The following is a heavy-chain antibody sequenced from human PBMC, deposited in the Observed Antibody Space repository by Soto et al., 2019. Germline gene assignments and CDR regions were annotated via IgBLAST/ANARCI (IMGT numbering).Heavy chain of an antibody. D-gene: IGHD3-3*01. CDR3: ARGQLGVVIMDY. Sequence: PSETLSLTCAVYGGYFSGYYLSWIRQPPGKGLEWIGEINHSGSTNYNPSLKSRVTISVDTSKNQFSLKLSSVTAADTAVYYCARGQLGVVIMDYWGQGTLVTVSS. CDR1: GGYFSGYY. CDR2: INHSGST. J-gene: IGHJ4*02. V-gene: IGHV4-34*01.